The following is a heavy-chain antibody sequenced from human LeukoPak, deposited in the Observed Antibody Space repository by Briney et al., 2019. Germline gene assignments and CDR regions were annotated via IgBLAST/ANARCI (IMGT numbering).Heavy chain of an antibody. J-gene: IGHJ3*02. CDR2: IYHSGST. V-gene: IGHV4-30-2*01. CDR1: GGSISSGGYS. Sequence: SETLSLTCAVSGGSISSGGYSWSWIRQPPGKGLEWIGYIYHSGSTYYNPSLKSRVTISVDRSKNQFSLKLSSVTAADTAVYYCARHVYYYDSSGYHDAFDIWGQGTMVTVSS. D-gene: IGHD3-22*01. CDR3: ARHVYYYDSSGYHDAFDI.